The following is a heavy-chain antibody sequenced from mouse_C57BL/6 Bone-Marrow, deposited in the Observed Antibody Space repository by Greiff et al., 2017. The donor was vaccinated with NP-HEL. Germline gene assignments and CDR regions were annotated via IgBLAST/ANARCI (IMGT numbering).Heavy chain of an antibody. D-gene: IGHD1-1*01. CDR3: ARRDYYGSSYLDY. J-gene: IGHJ2*01. CDR1: GYTFTDYY. V-gene: IGHV1-26*01. CDR2: INPNNGGT. Sequence: EVNLVESGPELVKPGASVKISCKASGYTFTDYYMNWVKQSHGKSLEWIGDINPNNGGTSYNQKFKGKATLTVDKSSSTAYMELRSLTSEDSAVYYCARRDYYGSSYLDYWGQGTTLTVSS.